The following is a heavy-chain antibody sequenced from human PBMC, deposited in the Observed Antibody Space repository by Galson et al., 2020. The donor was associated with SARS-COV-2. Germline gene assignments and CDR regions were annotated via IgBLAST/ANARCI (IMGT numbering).Heavy chain of an antibody. J-gene: IGHJ4*02. Sequence: SETLSLTCTVSGGSINSHYWSWIRQSPGKGLEWIGCIYNSGNTDYNPSLKSRVTISIDTSKNQFSLKVSSVTAADTAVYYCSRAAVAGPFDYWGQGTLVTVSS. CDR1: GGSINSHY. CDR2: IYNSGNT. V-gene: IGHV4-59*11. CDR3: SRAAVAGPFDY. D-gene: IGHD6-19*01.